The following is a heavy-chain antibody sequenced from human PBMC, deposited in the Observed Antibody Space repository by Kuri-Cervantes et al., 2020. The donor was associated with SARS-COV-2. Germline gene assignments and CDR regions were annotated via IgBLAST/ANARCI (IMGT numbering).Heavy chain of an antibody. CDR3: ARWRFLYDSDGHYSY. CDR1: GFTFSDYY. J-gene: IGHJ4*02. CDR2: IKQDGSEK. V-gene: IGHV3-7*01. D-gene: IGHD3-22*01. Sequence: GESLKISCAASGFTFSDYYMSWVRQAPGKGLEWVASIKQDGSEKYYVDSVKGRFTISRDNAKTSLFLQMDSLRAEDTAVYFCARWRFLYDSDGHYSYWGQGTLVTVSS.